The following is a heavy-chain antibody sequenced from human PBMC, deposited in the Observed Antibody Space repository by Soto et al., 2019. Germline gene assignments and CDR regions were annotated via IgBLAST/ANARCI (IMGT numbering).Heavy chain of an antibody. D-gene: IGHD5-18*01. CDR3: ATESVDTAMEHRIGMDV. V-gene: IGHV3-15*01. CDR2: IKSKTDGGTT. CDR1: GVTFSNAW. Sequence: PGGSLRLSCAASGVTFSNAWMNWVRQATGKGLEWVGRIKSKTDGGTTDYGAPVKGRFTISRDDSKNTLYLQMHRLKTEDMAVYYCATESVDTAMEHRIGMDVWGQGTTVTVSS. J-gene: IGHJ6*02.